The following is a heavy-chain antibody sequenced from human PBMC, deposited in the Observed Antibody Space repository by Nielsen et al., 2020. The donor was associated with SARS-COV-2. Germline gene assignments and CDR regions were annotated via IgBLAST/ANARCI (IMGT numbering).Heavy chain of an antibody. D-gene: IGHD6-13*01. CDR3: ARHRVGIAAAGYLDY. V-gene: IGHV4-30-2*03. CDR2: ISHSGSS. J-gene: IGHJ4*02. CDR1: GGSITSGGYS. Sequence: SETLSLTCAVSGGSITSGGYSWSWIRQPPGKGLEWIGHISHSGSSYYNPSLKSRVTISVDTSKNQFSLKLSSVTAADTAVYYCARHRVGIAAAGYLDYWGQGTLVTVSS.